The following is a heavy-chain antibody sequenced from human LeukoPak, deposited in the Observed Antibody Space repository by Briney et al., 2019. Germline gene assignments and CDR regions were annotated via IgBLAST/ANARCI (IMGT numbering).Heavy chain of an antibody. CDR2: ISWNSGSI. CDR3: AKDVHSSSSGLGY. Sequence: GRSLRLSCAASGFTFDDYAMHWVRQAPGKGLEWVSGISWNSGSIGYADSVKGRFTISRDNAKNSLYLQMNGLRPEDTALYYCAKDVHSSSSGLGYWGQGTLVTVSS. J-gene: IGHJ4*02. V-gene: IGHV3-9*01. D-gene: IGHD6-6*01. CDR1: GFTFDDYA.